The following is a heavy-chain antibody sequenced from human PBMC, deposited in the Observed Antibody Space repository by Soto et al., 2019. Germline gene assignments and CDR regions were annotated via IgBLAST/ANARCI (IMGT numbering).Heavy chain of an antibody. CDR2: INPSGGST. D-gene: IGHD6-6*01. CDR3: ARDIAARQDGMDV. CDR1: GYTFTSYY. J-gene: IGHJ6*02. V-gene: IGHV1-46*01. Sequence: QVQLVQSGAEVKKPGASVKVSCKASGYTFTSYYMHWVRQAPGQGLEWMGIINPSGGSTSYAQKFQGRVTMHRDTSTSTVYMELSSLRSEETAVYYCARDIAARQDGMDVWGQGTTVTVSS.